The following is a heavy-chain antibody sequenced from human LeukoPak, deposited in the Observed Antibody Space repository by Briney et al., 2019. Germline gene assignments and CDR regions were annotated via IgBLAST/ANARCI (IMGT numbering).Heavy chain of an antibody. CDR1: GGTFSSYA. CDR3: ARDSSGQNWFDP. J-gene: IGHJ5*02. V-gene: IGHV1-69*01. CDR2: IIPIFGTA. Sequence: SVKVSCKASGGTFSSYAISWVRQAPGQGLEWMGGIIPIFGTANYAQKFQGRVTITADESTSTAYMGLSSLRSEDTAVYYCARDSSGQNWFDPWGQGTLVTVSS. D-gene: IGHD6-19*01.